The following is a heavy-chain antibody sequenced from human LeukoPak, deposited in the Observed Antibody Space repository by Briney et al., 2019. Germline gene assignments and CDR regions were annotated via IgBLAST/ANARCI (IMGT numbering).Heavy chain of an antibody. J-gene: IGHJ6*03. D-gene: IGHD2-15*01. CDR3: ARTVVVVAATGHYYYMDV. Sequence: ASVKVSCKASGYTFTGYYMHWVRQAPGQGLEWMGWINPNSGGTNYAQKFQGRVTMTRDTSISTAYMELSRLRSDDTAVYYCARTVVVVAATGHYYYMDVWGKGTTVTVSS. V-gene: IGHV1-2*02. CDR1: GYTFTGYY. CDR2: INPNSGGT.